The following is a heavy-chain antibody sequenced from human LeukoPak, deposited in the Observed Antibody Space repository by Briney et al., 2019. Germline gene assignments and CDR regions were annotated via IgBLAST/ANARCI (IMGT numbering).Heavy chain of an antibody. CDR3: AGSPKGERRDSRYDHGFEY. CDR1: GYTFTSYD. D-gene: IGHD5-12*01. V-gene: IGHV1-8*01. CDR2: MNPNSGST. J-gene: IGHJ4*02. Sequence: ASVKVSCTASGYTFTSYDINWVRQATGQGLEWMGWMNPNSGSTGYAQKFQGRVTMTRNTSISTAYMELRSLRSEDTGVYYCAGSPKGERRDSRYDHGFEYWGQGTLVTVSS.